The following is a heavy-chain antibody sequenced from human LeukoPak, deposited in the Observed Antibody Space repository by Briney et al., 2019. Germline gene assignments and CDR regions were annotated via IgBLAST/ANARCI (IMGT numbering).Heavy chain of an antibody. CDR3: TTGSGSGSYN. V-gene: IGHV3-15*01. CDR2: IKSKPEGGTR. J-gene: IGHJ4*02. CDR1: GFTFSNAW. D-gene: IGHD3-10*01. Sequence: GGSLRLSCATSGFTFSNAWMSWVRQAPGKGLEWVGRIKSKPEGGTRDYAAPVKDRFTISRDDSNYTVYLQMNSLKIEDTAVYYFTTGSGSGSYNWGQGTLVTVSS.